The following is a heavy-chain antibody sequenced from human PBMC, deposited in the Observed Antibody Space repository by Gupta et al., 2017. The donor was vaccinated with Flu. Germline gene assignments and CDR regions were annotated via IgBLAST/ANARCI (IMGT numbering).Heavy chain of an antibody. CDR3: VKDTARHFDY. V-gene: IGHV3-23*05. Sequence: GSFAMSWVRQAPGKGLEWVSAIHRSDGSTYYVDSVEGRFTISRDNSRNTLYLQMNSLRAEDTAIYYCVKDTARHFDYWGQGTLVTVSS. CDR1: GSFA. J-gene: IGHJ4*02. CDR2: IHRSDGST.